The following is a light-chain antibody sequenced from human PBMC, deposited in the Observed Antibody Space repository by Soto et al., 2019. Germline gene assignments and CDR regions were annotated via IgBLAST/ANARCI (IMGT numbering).Light chain of an antibody. CDR2: EDN. V-gene: IGLV6-57*03. Sequence: NFMLTQPHSVSESPGKTVTISCTRSSGSIASKYVQWFQQRPGSAPTAVIYEDNQRPSGVPDRFSGSIDSSSNSASLTISGLKTEDEADYYFQSYDSTNRVFGGGTQLTVL. J-gene: IGLJ3*02. CDR3: QSYDSTNRV. CDR1: SGSIASKY.